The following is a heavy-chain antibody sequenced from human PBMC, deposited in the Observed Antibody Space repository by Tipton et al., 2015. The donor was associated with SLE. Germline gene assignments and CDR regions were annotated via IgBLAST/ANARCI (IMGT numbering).Heavy chain of an antibody. V-gene: IGHV3-15*05. J-gene: IGHJ4*02. Sequence: SLRLSCAASGFTFSNAWMSWVRQAPGKGLEWVGRIKSKTDGGTTDYAAPVKGRFTISRDNSKNSLYLQMNSLRAEDTALYYCAKDCKGIAVAGSYFGYWGQGTLVTVSS. CDR2: IKSKTDGGTT. CDR1: GFTFSNAW. CDR3: AKDCKGIAVAGSYFGY. D-gene: IGHD6-19*01.